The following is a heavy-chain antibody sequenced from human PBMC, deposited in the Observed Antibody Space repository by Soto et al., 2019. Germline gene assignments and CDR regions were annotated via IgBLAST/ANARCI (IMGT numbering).Heavy chain of an antibody. D-gene: IGHD7-27*01. CDR2: IRSDGTGT. CDR1: GFTFSSYW. CDR3: AREEPGDGIDY. V-gene: IGHV3-74*01. Sequence: EVQLVESGGGLVQPGGSLRLSCAASGFTFSSYWMHWVRQVPGTGPVWVSHIRSDGTGTSYADSVKGRFTISRDNARNTVYLEMNSLRVEDTAVYYCAREEPGDGIDYWGQGTLVTVSS. J-gene: IGHJ4*02.